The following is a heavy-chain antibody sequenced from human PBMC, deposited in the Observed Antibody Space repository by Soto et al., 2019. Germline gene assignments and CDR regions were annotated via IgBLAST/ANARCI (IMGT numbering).Heavy chain of an antibody. V-gene: IGHV1-18*01. CDR1: GYTFSYYR. J-gene: IGHJ4*02. Sequence: QVPLVQSGAEVKKPGASVKVSCQASGYTFSYYRINWVRQAPGQGLEWMGWIDTSNGNTDYAQTFQDRVTMTADTSTSTTFMEVRSLRSDDTAVYYCARGWEHTSGDLEYWGQGTLVAVSS. CDR2: IDTSNGNT. D-gene: IGHD3-22*01. CDR3: ARGWEHTSGDLEY.